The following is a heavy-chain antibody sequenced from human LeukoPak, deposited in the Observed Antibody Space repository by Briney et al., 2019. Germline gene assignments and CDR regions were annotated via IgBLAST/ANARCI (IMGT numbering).Heavy chain of an antibody. V-gene: IGHV4-34*01. D-gene: IGHD2-2*01. CDR2: INHSGST. Sequence: PSETLSLTCAVYGGSFSGYYWSWIRQPPGKGLEWIGEINHSGSTNYNPSLKSRVTMSVDTSKNQFSLKLSSVTAADTAVYYCARRGCSSTSCYAFDYWGQGTLVTVSS. CDR1: GGSFSGYY. CDR3: ARRGCSSTSCYAFDY. J-gene: IGHJ4*02.